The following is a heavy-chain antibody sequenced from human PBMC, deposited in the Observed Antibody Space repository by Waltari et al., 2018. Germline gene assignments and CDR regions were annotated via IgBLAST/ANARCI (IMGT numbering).Heavy chain of an antibody. CDR2: IDPEDGET. CDR1: GYTFMDYF. CDR3: APLPGGSVQTFDY. D-gene: IGHD3-10*01. J-gene: IGHJ4*02. Sequence: EVELVQSGAEVKKPGATVKISCKASGYTFMDYFMHWVQQAPGKGLVWMGRIDPEDGETVYSEKFQGRVTITADTSTDTAYMELRSLTSGDTAVYYCAPLPGGSVQTFDYWGQGTLVTVSS. V-gene: IGHV1-69-2*01.